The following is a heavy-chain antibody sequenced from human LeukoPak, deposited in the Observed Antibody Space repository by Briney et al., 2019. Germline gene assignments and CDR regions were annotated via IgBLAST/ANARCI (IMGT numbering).Heavy chain of an antibody. CDR3: ARSAAGRAYYFDY. Sequence: TGGSLRLSCAASGFTFSSYWMSWVRQAPGKGLEWVANIKQDGSEKYYVDSVKGRFTISRDNAKNSLYLQMNSLRAEDTAVYYCARSAAGRAYYFDYWGQGTLVTVSS. J-gene: IGHJ4*02. CDR2: IKQDGSEK. D-gene: IGHD6-13*01. V-gene: IGHV3-7*03. CDR1: GFTFSSYW.